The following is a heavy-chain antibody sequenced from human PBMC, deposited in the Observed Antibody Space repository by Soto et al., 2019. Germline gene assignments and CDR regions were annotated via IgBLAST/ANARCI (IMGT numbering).Heavy chain of an antibody. CDR2: IWSDGSHK. Sequence: GGSLRLSCAASGFTFSSYGMHWVRQAPGKGLEWVAVIWSDGSHKYYAGSVKGRFTISRDDSKNTVYLQMNSLKTDDTAVYYCAKEMFPRTVLDSSSPWGDFWGRGSLVTVSS. J-gene: IGHJ4*02. CDR3: AKEMFPRTVLDSSSPWGDF. V-gene: IGHV3-30*02. D-gene: IGHD2-15*01. CDR1: GFTFSSYG.